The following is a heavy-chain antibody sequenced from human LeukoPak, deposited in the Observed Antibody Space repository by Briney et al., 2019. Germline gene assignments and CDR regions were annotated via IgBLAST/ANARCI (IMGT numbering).Heavy chain of an antibody. J-gene: IGHJ4*02. V-gene: IGHV3-23*01. D-gene: IGHD2-8*02. CDR3: ATYRQVLLPFES. CDR2: IFPSGGEI. Sequence: GGSLRRACAASGFTFSSYEMNWVRQAPGKGLEWVSSIFPSGGEIHYADSVRGRFTISRDNSKSTLSLQMNSLRAEDTAIYYCATYRQVLLPFESWGQGTLVTVSS. CDR1: GFTFSSYE.